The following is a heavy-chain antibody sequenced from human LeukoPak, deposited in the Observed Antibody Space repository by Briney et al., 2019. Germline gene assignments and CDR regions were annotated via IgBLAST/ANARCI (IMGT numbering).Heavy chain of an antibody. J-gene: IGHJ4*02. CDR3: AKTGYCSGGSCLYSDY. CDR1: GFTFSSYA. V-gene: IGHV3-23*01. Sequence: GGSLRLSCAASGFTFSSYAMSWVRQAPGKGLEWVSAISGSGGSTYYADSVKGRFTISKDNSKNTLYLQMNSLRAEDTAVYYCAKTGYCSGGSCLYSDYWGQGTLVTVSS. D-gene: IGHD2-15*01. CDR2: ISGSGGST.